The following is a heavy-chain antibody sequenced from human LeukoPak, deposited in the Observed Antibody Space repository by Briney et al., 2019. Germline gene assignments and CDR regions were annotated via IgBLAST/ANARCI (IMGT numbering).Heavy chain of an antibody. J-gene: IGHJ6*02. CDR2: IYHSGST. Sequence: SETLSLTCTVSGGSISTYYWSWTRQPPGKGLEGIGHIYHSGSTNYTPSLKSRVTISVDTSRNQFSLKLTSVNSADTAVYYCARDGPAYTSRWYDYYYGLDVWGPGTTVTVSS. D-gene: IGHD2-2*01. CDR3: ARDGPAYTSRWYDYYYGLDV. CDR1: GGSISTYY. V-gene: IGHV4-59*01.